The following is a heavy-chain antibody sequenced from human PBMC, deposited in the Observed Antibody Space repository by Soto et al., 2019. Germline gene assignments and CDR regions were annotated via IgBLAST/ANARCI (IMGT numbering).Heavy chain of an antibody. D-gene: IGHD6-13*01. Sequence: ASVKVSCKVSGYTLTELSMHWVRQAPGKGLEWMGGFDPEDGETIYAQKFQGRVTMTEDTSTDTAYMELSSLRSEDTAVYYCASQSSSGDYNWFDPWGQGTLVTASS. CDR1: GYTLTELS. CDR2: FDPEDGET. V-gene: IGHV1-24*01. J-gene: IGHJ5*02. CDR3: ASQSSSGDYNWFDP.